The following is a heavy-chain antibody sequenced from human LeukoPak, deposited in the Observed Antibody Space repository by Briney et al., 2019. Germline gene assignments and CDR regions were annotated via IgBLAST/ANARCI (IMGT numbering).Heavy chain of an antibody. CDR1: GDSVSSNIAA. D-gene: IGHD6-19*01. CDR3: ARDRHNSGWYDFDY. CDR2: TYYRSRWYN. V-gene: IGHV6-1*01. J-gene: IGHJ4*02. Sequence: SQTLSLTCAISGDSVSSNIAAWNWIRQSPSGGLEWLGRTYYRSRWYNDYASSVKSRITISPDTSKNQFSLQLTSVTPEDTAVYYCARDRHNSGWYDFDYWGQGTLVTVSS.